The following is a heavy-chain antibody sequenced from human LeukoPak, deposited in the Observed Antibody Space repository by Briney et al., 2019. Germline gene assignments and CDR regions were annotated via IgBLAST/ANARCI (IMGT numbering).Heavy chain of an antibody. CDR2: IYSGGST. V-gene: IGHV3-53*01. D-gene: IGHD1-26*01. CDR1: GFTVSSSY. CDR3: AREAPGYGGSYGIDH. J-gene: IGHJ4*02. Sequence: HPGESLRLSCAASGFTVSSSYMSWVRQAPGKGLEWVSIIYSGGSTYYTDSVKGRFTISRDNSKNTLNLQMNSLRAEDTAVYYCAREAPGYGGSYGIDHWGQGTLVTVSS.